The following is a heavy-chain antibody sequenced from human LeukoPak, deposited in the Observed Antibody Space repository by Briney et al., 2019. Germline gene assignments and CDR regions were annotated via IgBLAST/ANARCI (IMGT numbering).Heavy chain of an antibody. D-gene: IGHD3-22*01. V-gene: IGHV1-69*05. CDR1: GGTSSSYA. CDR2: IIPIFGTA. J-gene: IGHJ5*02. Sequence: SSVKVSCKASGGTSSSYAISWVRQVPGQGLEWMGGIIPIFGTANYAQKFQGRVTITTDESTSTAYMELSSLRSEDTAVYYCARAQYYYDSSGYSWFDPWGQGTLVTVSS. CDR3: ARAQYYYDSSGYSWFDP.